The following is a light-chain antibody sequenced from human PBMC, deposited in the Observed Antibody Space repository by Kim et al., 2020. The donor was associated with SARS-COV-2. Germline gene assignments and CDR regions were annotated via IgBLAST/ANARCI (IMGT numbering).Light chain of an antibody. CDR2: GAS. J-gene: IGKJ4*01. Sequence: EIVFTQSPGTLSLSPGERATLSCRASQSVSSSYLAWYQQKPGQAPRLLIYGASSRATGIPDRFSGSGSGTDFTLTISRLEPEDFAVYYCQQYNNWPRSTFGGGTKVDIK. CDR3: QQYNNWPRST. CDR1: QSVSSSY. V-gene: IGKV3-20*01.